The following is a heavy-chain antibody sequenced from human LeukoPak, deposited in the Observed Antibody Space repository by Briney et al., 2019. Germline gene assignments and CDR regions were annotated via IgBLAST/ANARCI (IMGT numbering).Heavy chain of an antibody. V-gene: IGHV1-8*02. CDR1: GYTFSSYG. CDR3: ARAWGSYRQVLVTN. CDR2: MNPNSGNT. Sequence: AASVKVSCKTSGYTFSSYGITWVRQATGQGLEWMGWMNPNSGNTGYAQKFQGRVTMTRNTSISTAYMELSSLRSEDTAVYYCARAWGSYRQVLVTNWGQGTLVTVSS. J-gene: IGHJ4*02. D-gene: IGHD1-26*01.